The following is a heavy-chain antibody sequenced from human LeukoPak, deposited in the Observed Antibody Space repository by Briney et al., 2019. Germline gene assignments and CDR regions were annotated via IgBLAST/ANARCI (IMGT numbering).Heavy chain of an antibody. J-gene: IGHJ4*02. CDR1: GFTFDDYA. Sequence: GGSLRLSCAASGFTFDDYAMHWVRQAPGKGLEWVSGISWNSGNIGYADSVKGRFTISRDNAKNSLYLQMNSLRAEDMALYYCAKDIGSELTGADYWGQGTLVTVSS. V-gene: IGHV3-9*03. D-gene: IGHD1-20*01. CDR2: ISWNSGNI. CDR3: AKDIGSELTGADY.